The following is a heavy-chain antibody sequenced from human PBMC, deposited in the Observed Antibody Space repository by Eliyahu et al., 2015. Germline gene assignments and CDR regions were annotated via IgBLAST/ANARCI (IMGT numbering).Heavy chain of an antibody. CDR2: IYHSGRT. Sequence: QLQLQESGPGLVKPSETLSLTCTVSGGSISSSSYYWGWIRQPPGKGLEWIGRIYHSGRTFYNPSLNSRLTMSVDTSKNQFSLKLSSVTAADTAVYYCATHFYGSGSYYTNDYWGQGTLVTVSS. CDR1: GGSISSSSYY. J-gene: IGHJ4*02. CDR3: ATHFYGSGSYYTNDY. V-gene: IGHV4-39*01. D-gene: IGHD3-10*01.